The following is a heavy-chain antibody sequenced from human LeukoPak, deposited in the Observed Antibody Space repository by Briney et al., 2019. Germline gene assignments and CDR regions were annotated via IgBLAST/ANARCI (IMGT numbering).Heavy chain of an antibody. CDR3: ARRRDGYNCNDY. Sequence: GASVKVSCKASGYTFTSYGISWVRQAPGQGLEWMGIINPSGGSTTYAQKFQGRVTMTRDTSTSTVYMELSSLRSEDTAVYYCARRRDGYNCNDYWGQGTLVTVSS. CDR2: INPSGGST. J-gene: IGHJ4*02. CDR1: GYTFTSYG. D-gene: IGHD1-1*01. V-gene: IGHV1-46*01.